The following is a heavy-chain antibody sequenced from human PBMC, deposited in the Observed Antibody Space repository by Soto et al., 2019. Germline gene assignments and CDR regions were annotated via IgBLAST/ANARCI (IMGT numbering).Heavy chain of an antibody. D-gene: IGHD3-22*01. CDR1: GYTFTSYG. V-gene: IGHV1-3*01. CDR3: ARAVDSSGYYYESYFDL. Sequence: ASVKVSCKASGYTFTSYGISWVRQAPGQRLEWMGWINAGNGNTKYSQKFQGRVTITRDTSASIAYMELSSLRSEDTAVYYCARAVDSSGYYYESYFDLWGRGTLVIVSS. J-gene: IGHJ2*01. CDR2: INAGNGNT.